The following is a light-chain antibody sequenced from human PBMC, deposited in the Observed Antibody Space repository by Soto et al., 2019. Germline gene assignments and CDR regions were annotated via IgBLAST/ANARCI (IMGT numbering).Light chain of an antibody. Sequence: DIVMTQSPATLSVAPGERVTFSCRASQGVSRKLAWYQHKPGQAPRLLISGASTGATGIPARFSGSGSGTEFTLTISSLQSEDCAIYYCQQRYNWLTFGGGTKVDIK. CDR1: QGVSRK. J-gene: IGKJ4*01. CDR3: QQRYNWLT. V-gene: IGKV3-15*01. CDR2: GAS.